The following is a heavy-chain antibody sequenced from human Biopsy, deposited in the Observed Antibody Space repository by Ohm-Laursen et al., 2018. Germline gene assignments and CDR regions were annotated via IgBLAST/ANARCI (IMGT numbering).Heavy chain of an antibody. CDR1: GDSFTSYA. CDR2: IIPIPNAA. CDR3: ARGEGSSWFDP. J-gene: IGHJ5*02. D-gene: IGHD1-26*01. V-gene: IGHV1-69*13. Sequence: SVKVSCKVSGDSFTSYAIGWVRQAPGQGLEWMGGIIPIPNAATYAQKFQGRITITADESTSTAYMELSSLTSDDTAVYFCARGEGSSWFDPWGHGTLVTVSS.